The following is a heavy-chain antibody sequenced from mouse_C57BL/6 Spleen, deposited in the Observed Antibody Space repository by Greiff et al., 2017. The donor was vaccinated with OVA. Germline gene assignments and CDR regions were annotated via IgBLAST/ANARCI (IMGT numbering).Heavy chain of an antibody. CDR1: GYAFSSSW. CDR2: IYPGDGDT. J-gene: IGHJ2*01. V-gene: IGHV1-82*01. CDR3: ARTGGTARYYFDY. Sequence: VQLQQSGPELVKPGASVKISCKASGYAFSSSWMNWVKQRPGKGLEWIGRIYPGDGDTNYNGKFKGKATLTADKSSSTAYMQLSSLTSEDPAVYFCARTGGTARYYFDYWGQGTTLTVSS. D-gene: IGHD3-3*01.